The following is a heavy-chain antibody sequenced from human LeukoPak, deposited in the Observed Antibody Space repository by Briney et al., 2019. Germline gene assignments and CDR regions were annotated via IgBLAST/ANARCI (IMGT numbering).Heavy chain of an antibody. CDR1: GGSFSGYY. V-gene: IGHV4-34*01. D-gene: IGHD2-15*01. CDR3: ARESGGY. Sequence: PSETLSLTCAVYGGSFSGYYWSWIRQPPGKGLEWIGEISHSGSTNYNPSLKSRVTISVDTSKNQFSLKLSSVTAADTAVYYCARESGGYWGQGTLVTVSS. J-gene: IGHJ4*02. CDR2: ISHSGST.